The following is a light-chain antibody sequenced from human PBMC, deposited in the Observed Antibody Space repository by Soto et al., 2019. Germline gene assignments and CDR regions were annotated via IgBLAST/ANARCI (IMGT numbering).Light chain of an antibody. CDR1: SSDFGAYNR. J-gene: IGLJ3*02. V-gene: IGLV2-14*01. Sequence: QSALTQPASVSGSPGQSITISCTGTSSDFGAYNRVSWYQQVPGKAPKLMIFEVSNRPSGVSNRFSGSKSGNTASLTISGLQAEDEFVYYCCSYTSLLPWVLGGGTK. CDR3: CSYTSLLPWV. CDR2: EVS.